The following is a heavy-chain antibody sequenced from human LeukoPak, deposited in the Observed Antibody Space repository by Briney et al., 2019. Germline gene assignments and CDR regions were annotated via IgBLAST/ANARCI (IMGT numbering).Heavy chain of an antibody. CDR1: GGSISSGDYY. Sequence: SETLSLTCTVSGGSISSGDYYWSWIRQPPGKGLEWIGYIYYSGSTYYNPSLKSRVTISVDTSKNQFSLKPSSVTAADTAVYYCARLYYDILTGYLEGAFDIWGQGTMVTVSS. CDR2: IYYSGST. J-gene: IGHJ3*02. D-gene: IGHD3-9*01. V-gene: IGHV4-30-4*01. CDR3: ARLYYDILTGYLEGAFDI.